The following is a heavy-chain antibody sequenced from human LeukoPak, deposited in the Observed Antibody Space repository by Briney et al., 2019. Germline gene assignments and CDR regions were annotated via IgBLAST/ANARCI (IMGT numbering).Heavy chain of an antibody. Sequence: SETLSLTCTDSSGSISSSSYYWGWIRQPPGKGLEWIGNIHYSGSTYYNPSLKSRVTMSLDTPKKQFSLRLSSVTAADTAMYYCAFSRDFPLTAYPDYWGQGTLVTVSS. CDR1: SGSISSSSYY. J-gene: IGHJ4*02. CDR3: AFSRDFPLTAYPDY. V-gene: IGHV4-39*07. CDR2: IHYSGST. D-gene: IGHD3-9*01.